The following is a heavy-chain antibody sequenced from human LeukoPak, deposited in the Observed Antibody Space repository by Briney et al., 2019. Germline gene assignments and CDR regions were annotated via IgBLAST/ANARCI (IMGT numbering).Heavy chain of an antibody. CDR1: GGSISSYY. D-gene: IGHD3-10*01. V-gene: IGHV4-59*08. J-gene: IGHJ4*02. CDR3: AIGVVRGVTYFDY. Sequence: SETLSLTCTVSGGSISSYYWSWIRQPPGKGLEWIGYIYYSGSTNYNPSLKSRVTISVDTSKNQFSLKLSSVTAADTAVYYCAIGVVRGVTYFDYWSQGTLFTVSS. CDR2: IYYSGST.